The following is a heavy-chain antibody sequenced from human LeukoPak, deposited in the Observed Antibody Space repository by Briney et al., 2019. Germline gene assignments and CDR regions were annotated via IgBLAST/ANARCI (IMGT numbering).Heavy chain of an antibody. Sequence: GGSLRLSCAASGFIFSTYCMTWVRQGPGKGLEWVANIKEDGSEKYYVESVKGRFTISRDNAKNSLYLQMNNLRPEDTAVYYCAAGDSFDYWGQGSLVTVYS. V-gene: IGHV3-7*01. CDR2: IKEDGSEK. CDR3: AAGDSFDY. J-gene: IGHJ4*02. CDR1: GFIFSTYC. D-gene: IGHD4-17*01.